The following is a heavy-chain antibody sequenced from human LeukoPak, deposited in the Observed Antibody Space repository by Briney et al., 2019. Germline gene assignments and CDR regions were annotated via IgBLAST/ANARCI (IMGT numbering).Heavy chain of an antibody. J-gene: IGHJ6*03. CDR2: INPNSGGT. V-gene: IGHV1-2*02. Sequence: GASVKVSCKASGYTFTGYYMHWVRQAPGQGLEWMGWINPNSGGTNYAQKFQGRATMTRDTSISTAYMELSRLRSDDTAVYYCASPSQPHYYYYYMDVWGKGTTVTVSS. CDR1: GYTFTGYY. D-gene: IGHD2-2*01. CDR3: ASPSQPHYYYYYMDV.